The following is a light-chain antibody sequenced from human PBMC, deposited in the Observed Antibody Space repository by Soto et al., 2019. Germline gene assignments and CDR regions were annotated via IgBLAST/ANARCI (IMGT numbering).Light chain of an antibody. CDR1: QSVLFGAYNKNY. V-gene: IGKV4-1*01. CDR3: QQYYRAPFP. J-gene: IGKJ3*01. CDR2: WAS. Sequence: DIVLTQSPDSLSVSLGERATINCKSSQSVLFGAYNKNYLAWYQQKSGQPPRLLIFWASTRESGVPDRFSGSGSETDFTLTIDNLQAEDVAVYYCQQYYRAPFPFGPGTRVDLK.